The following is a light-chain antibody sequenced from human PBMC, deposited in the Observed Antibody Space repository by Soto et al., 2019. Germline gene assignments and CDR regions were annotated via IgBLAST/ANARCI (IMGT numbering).Light chain of an antibody. CDR3: QQYYDIPPT. CDR2: WAS. CDR1: QSISSW. J-gene: IGKJ1*01. V-gene: IGKV4-1*01. Sequence: DVQMTQSPSTLSASIGDRITITCRASQSISSWLAWYQQKPGQPPNLLIYWASTRESGVPDRFSGSGSGTDFTLTISSLQAEDVAVYYCQQYYDIPPTFGQGTKVEIK.